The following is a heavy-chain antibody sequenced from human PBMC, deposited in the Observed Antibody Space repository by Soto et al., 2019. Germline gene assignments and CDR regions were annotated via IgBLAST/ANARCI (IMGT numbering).Heavy chain of an antibody. CDR3: ARSRVGYCSGGSCYDY. V-gene: IGHV4-59*12. D-gene: IGHD2-15*01. CDR1: GGSISSYY. Sequence: SETLSLTCTVSGGSISSYYWSWIRQPPGKGLEWIGYIYYSGSTNYNPSLKSRVTISVDTSKNQFSLKLSSVTAADTAVYYCARSRVGYCSGGSCYDYWGQGTQVTVSS. J-gene: IGHJ4*02. CDR2: IYYSGST.